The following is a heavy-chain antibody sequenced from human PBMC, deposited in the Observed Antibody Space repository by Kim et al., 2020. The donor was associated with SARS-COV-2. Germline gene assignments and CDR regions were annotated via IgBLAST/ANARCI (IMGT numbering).Heavy chain of an antibody. V-gene: IGHV4-34*01. CDR3: ARGQRIQLWLRFFGMDV. CDR2: IDQSRSI. J-gene: IGHJ6*02. Sequence: SETLSLTCAVYGESSSGYYWSWIRQPPGKGLEWIGEIDQSRSIKYNPSLKSRVTISLDTSKNQFSLKLTSVTAADAAVYYCARGQRIQLWLRFFGMDVWGQGTTVTVSS. D-gene: IGHD5-18*01. CDR1: GESSSGYY.